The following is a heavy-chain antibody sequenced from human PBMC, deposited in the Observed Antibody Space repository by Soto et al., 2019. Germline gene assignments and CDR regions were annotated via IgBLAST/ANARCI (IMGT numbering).Heavy chain of an antibody. V-gene: IGHV3-48*02. D-gene: IGHD1-26*01. CDR3: ARDGEGATPLFDY. CDR2: ISSSSSTI. CDR1: GFTCSSYS. Sequence: EVELVESGGGLVQPGGSLRLSCAASGFTCSSYSMNWVRQAPGKGLEWVSYISSSSSTIYYADSVKGRFTISRDNAKNSLYLQMNSLRDDDTAVYYCARDGEGATPLFDYWGQGTLVTVSS. J-gene: IGHJ4*02.